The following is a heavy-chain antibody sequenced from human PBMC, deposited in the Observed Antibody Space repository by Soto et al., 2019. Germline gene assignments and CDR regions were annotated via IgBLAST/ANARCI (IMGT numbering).Heavy chain of an antibody. CDR3: AKSPAAYYHSGTDV. CDR2: ISGSGGST. J-gene: IGHJ6*02. Sequence: PGESLKISCAASGFTFSSYAMSWVRQAPGKGLEWVSAISGSGGSTYYADSVKGRFTISRDNSKNTLYLQMNSLRAEDTAVYYCAKSPAAYYHSGTDVCGQAPTGTVS. D-gene: IGHD6-25*01. V-gene: IGHV3-23*01. CDR1: GFTFSSYA.